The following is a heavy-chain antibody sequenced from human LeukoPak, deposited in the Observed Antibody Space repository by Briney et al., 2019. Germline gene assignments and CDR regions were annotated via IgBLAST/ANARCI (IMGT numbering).Heavy chain of an antibody. J-gene: IGHJ4*02. D-gene: IGHD1-26*01. CDR1: GGSIRSVNYY. V-gene: IGHV4-39*07. CDR2: IYYTGST. CDR3: ARSRLVVGALDY. Sequence: SETLSLTCTVSGGSIRSVNYYWAWIRQPPGKGLEWIGSIYYTGSTYYNPSLKRRVTISADTSKNQFSLKLSSVTAADTAVYYCARSRLVVGALDYWGQGTLVTVSS.